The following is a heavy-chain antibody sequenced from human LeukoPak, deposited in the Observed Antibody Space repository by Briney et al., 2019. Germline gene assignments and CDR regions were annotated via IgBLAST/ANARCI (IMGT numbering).Heavy chain of an antibody. CDR3: AKDVATVTRAEYFQH. J-gene: IGHJ1*01. V-gene: IGHV3-23*01. Sequence: GGSLRLSCAASGFTFSSYAMSWVRQAPGKGLEWVSAISGSGGSTYYADPVKGRFTISRDNSKHTLYLQMNSLRAEDTAVYYCAKDVATVTRAEYFQHWGQGTLVTVSS. D-gene: IGHD4-17*01. CDR2: ISGSGGST. CDR1: GFTFSSYA.